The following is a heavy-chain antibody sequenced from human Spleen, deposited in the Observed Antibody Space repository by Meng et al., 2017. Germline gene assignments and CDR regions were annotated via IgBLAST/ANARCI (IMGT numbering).Heavy chain of an antibody. D-gene: IGHD7-27*01. CDR1: GGSISSSSYY. CDR2: IYYSGST. CDR3: ARRGLTGDVSVRDY. Sequence: GSLRPSCTVPGGSISSSSYYWGWIRQPPGKGLEWIGSIYYSGSTNYNPSLKSRVTISVDTSKNQFSLKLSSVTAADTAVYYCARRGLTGDVSVRDYWGQGTLVTVSS. V-gene: IGHV4-39*07. J-gene: IGHJ4*02.